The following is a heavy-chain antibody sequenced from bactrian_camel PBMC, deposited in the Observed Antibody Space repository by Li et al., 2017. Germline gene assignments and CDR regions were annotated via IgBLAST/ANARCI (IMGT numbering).Heavy chain of an antibody. CDR1: EFTSVSCG. CDR2: INVDGSK. V-gene: IGHV3S53*01. J-gene: IGHJ4*01. Sequence: HVQLVESGGGSVQAGESLALSCTGPEFTSVSCGMDWYRQAAGKRRECVSSINVDGSKTYAASVKGRFTISKDKAKATVTLQMNSLKPEDTAMYFCKTTMAYGGSTACLHYEGQGTQVTVS. D-gene: IGHD6*01.